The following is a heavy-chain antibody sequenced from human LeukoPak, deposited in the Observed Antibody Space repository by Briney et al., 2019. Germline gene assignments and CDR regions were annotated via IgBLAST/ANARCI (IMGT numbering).Heavy chain of an antibody. V-gene: IGHV5-51*01. J-gene: IGHJ4*02. CDR1: VYNFATYE. D-gene: IGHD2-2*01. CDR2: IYPGVAGT. Sequence: GKSLKISRKGSVYNFATYEIAWVRQLPPKGLDWMGMIYPGVAGTRYSPSFRGQVTILVDKSASAAYLHWRSLKASDTAIYYCARVVGAALFDYWGQGTLVTV. CDR3: ARVVGAALFDY.